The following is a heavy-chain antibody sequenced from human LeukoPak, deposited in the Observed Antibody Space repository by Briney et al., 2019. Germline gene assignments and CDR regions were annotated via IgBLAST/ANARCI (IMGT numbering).Heavy chain of an antibody. Sequence: SETLSLTCILSGASISSSRYHWDWIRQPPGKGLEWIGSIYYSGSTYYNPSLQSRVTISVDTSKNQFSLELSSLTAADTAMYYCARKDGDYWGQGTMVTVSS. CDR1: GASISSSRYH. CDR2: IYYSGST. CDR3: ARKDGDY. V-gene: IGHV4-39*07. J-gene: IGHJ4*02.